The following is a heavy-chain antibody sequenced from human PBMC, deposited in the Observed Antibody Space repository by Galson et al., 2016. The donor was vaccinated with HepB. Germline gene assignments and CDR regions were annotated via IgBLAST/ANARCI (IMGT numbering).Heavy chain of an antibody. J-gene: IGHJ4*02. CDR2: ISNDGSKR. V-gene: IGHV3-30*18. D-gene: IGHD1-26*01. CDR3: TKDYGQYSWRDLPFDH. Sequence: SLRLSCAASGFTFSSYGMHWVRQAPGKGLEWVAVISNDGSKRYYADSVKGRFTISRDNSKNTLYLQMNSLRAENTAVCYGTKDYGQYSWRDLPFDHGGQGTLVTVSS. CDR1: GFTFSSYG.